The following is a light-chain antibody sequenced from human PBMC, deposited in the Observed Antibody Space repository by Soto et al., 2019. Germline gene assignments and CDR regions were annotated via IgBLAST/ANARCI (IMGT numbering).Light chain of an antibody. Sequence: EIVMTQSPATLSVSPGERATLSCRASQSVSNNLAWYQQKPGQAPRPLMYGASTRATGSPARFSGSGSGTEFTLTITSLQPEDFAVYYCQQYNYLITLGQGTRLEIK. CDR1: QSVSNN. CDR3: QQYNYLIT. CDR2: GAS. V-gene: IGKV3-15*01. J-gene: IGKJ5*01.